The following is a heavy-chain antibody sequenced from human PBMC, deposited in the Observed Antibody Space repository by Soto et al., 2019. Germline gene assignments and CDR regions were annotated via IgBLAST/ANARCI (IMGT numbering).Heavy chain of an antibody. CDR2: IYPGDSDT. V-gene: IGHV5-51*01. D-gene: IGHD5-12*01. Sequence: GESLKISCKVSGYSFTNYWIGWVRQLPGKGLEWMGTIYPGDSDTKYSQSFRGQVTISADNSISTAYLQWSSLKASDTAVYYCARPTTASLYFDYWGQGTLVTVSS. J-gene: IGHJ4*02. CDR1: GYSFTNYW. CDR3: ARPTTASLYFDY.